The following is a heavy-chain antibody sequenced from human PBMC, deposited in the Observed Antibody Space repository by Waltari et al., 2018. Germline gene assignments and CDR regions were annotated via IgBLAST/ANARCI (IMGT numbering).Heavy chain of an antibody. CDR3: ARQRGVEGLY. CDR1: GASLSSSY. D-gene: IGHD2-8*02. CDR2: VSFSGCP. V-gene: IGHV4-59*08. Sequence: QVQLQESGPGLEKPSETLSLTCSVSGASLSSSYWAWIRQPPGEGLDWIGYVSFSGCPTYNPSLKSRVTISLDTSRTQVSLNLPSVTAADTAVYYCARQRGVEGLYWGQGTLVTVSS. J-gene: IGHJ4*02.